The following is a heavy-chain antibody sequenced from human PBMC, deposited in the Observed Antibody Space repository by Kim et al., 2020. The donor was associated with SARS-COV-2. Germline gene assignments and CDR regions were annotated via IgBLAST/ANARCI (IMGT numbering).Heavy chain of an antibody. Sequence: GGSLRLSCAASGFTFRRYAISWVRQAPGKGLEWVSAVSDRGDRTFYAESVKGRFTISRDNSKNTLYLQMNSLRDEDTAVYYCAKEGAASGPTYFDSWGQGTLATVS. CDR3: AKEGAASGPTYFDS. J-gene: IGHJ4*02. CDR2: VSDRGDRT. V-gene: IGHV3-23*01. D-gene: IGHD6-13*01. CDR1: GFTFRRYA.